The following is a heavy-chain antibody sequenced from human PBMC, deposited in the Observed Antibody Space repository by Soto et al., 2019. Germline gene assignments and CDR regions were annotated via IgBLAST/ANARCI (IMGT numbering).Heavy chain of an antibody. Sequence: QVQLQESGPGLVNPSGTLSLTCAVSGGSISSDNWWSWVRQPPWKGLEWIGEIYHSGGTHYNPSLNSRFTISVDKSKNLISLELSSVTAADTAVYFCARHGGFSFDSWGQGTLVTVSS. CDR3: ARHGGFSFDS. V-gene: IGHV4-4*02. CDR1: GGSISSDNW. CDR2: IYHSGGT. J-gene: IGHJ4*02. D-gene: IGHD3-3*01.